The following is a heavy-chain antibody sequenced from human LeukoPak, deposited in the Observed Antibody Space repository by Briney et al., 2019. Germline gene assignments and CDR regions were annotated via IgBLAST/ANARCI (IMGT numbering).Heavy chain of an antibody. Sequence: GGSLRLSCAASGFTFSSYSMNWVRQAPGKGLEWVSSITSGSTYIYYADSVKGRFTLSRDNAKNSLYLQMNSLRAEDTAVYYCARHEVVAERWFDYWGQGTLVTVSS. CDR2: ITSGSTYI. V-gene: IGHV3-21*01. CDR1: GFTFSSYS. J-gene: IGHJ4*02. D-gene: IGHD2-15*01. CDR3: ARHEVVAERWFDY.